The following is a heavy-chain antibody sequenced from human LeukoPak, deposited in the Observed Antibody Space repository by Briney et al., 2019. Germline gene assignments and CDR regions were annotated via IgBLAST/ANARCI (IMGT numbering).Heavy chain of an antibody. J-gene: IGHJ4*02. CDR3: ARQTVVVPPAD. CDR1: GYSISSGYY. V-gene: IGHV4-38-2*02. D-gene: IGHD2-2*01. CDR2: IYHSGST. Sequence: SETLSLTCTVSGYSISSGYYWGWTRQPPGKGLEWIGTIYHSGSTYYNPSLKSRVTMSVDTSKNQFSLNLRYVTAADTAVYYCARQTVVVPPADWGQGTLVTVSS.